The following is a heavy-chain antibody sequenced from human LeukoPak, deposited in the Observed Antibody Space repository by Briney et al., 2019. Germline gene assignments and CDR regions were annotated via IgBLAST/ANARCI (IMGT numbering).Heavy chain of an antibody. V-gene: IGHV1-2*04. CDR1: GYTFTSYG. J-gene: IGHJ4*02. CDR3: ARGTSGSYIKYLYFDY. D-gene: IGHD1-26*01. CDR2: INPNSGGT. Sequence: GASVKVSCKASGYTFTSYGISWVRQAPGQGLEWMGWINPNSGGTNYAQKFQGWVTMTRDTSISTAYMELSRLRSDDTAVYYCARGTSGSYIKYLYFDYWGQGTLVTVSS.